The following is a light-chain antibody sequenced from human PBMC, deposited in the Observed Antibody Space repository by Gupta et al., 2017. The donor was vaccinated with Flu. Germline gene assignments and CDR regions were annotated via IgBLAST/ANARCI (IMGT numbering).Light chain of an antibody. CDR2: EVY. V-gene: IGLV2-14*01. J-gene: IGLJ1*01. CDR1: SSDLNDYNS. Sequence: QSALTQPASVSGSPGQSITIPCTGTSSDLNDYNSVSWYQRHPRKAPKLIIFEVYNRSSGVSNRFSGSKSGNTASLTISGLQAEDEATYYCISYTSRTSFVFGTGTEVSVL. CDR3: ISYTSRTSFV.